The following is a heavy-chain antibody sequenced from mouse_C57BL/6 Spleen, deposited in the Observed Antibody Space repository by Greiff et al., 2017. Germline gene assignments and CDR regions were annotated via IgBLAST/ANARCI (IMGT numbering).Heavy chain of an antibody. CDR2: IDPSDSYT. J-gene: IGHJ4*01. CDR3: ARQVPTVVAYYYAMDY. D-gene: IGHD1-1*01. V-gene: IGHV1-69*01. CDR1: GYTFTSYW. Sequence: QVQLQQPGAELVMPGASVKLSCKASGYTFTSYWMHWVKQRPGQGLEWIGEIDPSDSYTNYNQKFKGKSTLTVDKSSSTAYMQHGSLTSEDSAVYYCARQVPTVVAYYYAMDYWGQGTSVTVSS.